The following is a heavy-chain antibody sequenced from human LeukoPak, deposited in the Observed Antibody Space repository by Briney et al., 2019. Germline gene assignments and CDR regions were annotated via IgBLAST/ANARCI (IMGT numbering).Heavy chain of an antibody. CDR3: ARVRPDSSGYYLRFGYFDY. Sequence: GGSLRLSCAASGFTFSSYGMHWVRQAPGKGLEWVAVIWYDGNNKYYADSVKGRFTISRDNSKNTLYLQMNSLRAEDTAVYYCARVRPDSSGYYLRFGYFDYWGQGTLVTVSS. J-gene: IGHJ4*02. V-gene: IGHV3-33*01. D-gene: IGHD3-22*01. CDR2: IWYDGNNK. CDR1: GFTFSSYG.